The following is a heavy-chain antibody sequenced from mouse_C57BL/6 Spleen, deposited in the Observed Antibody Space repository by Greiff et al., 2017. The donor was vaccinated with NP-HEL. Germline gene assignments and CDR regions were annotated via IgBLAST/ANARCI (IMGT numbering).Heavy chain of an antibody. V-gene: IGHV1-54*01. CDR1: GYAFTNYL. J-gene: IGHJ4*01. D-gene: IGHD2-13*01. CDR2: INPGSGGT. Sequence: QVQLQQSGAELVRPGTSVKLSCKASGYAFTNYLIEWVKQRPGQGLEWIGVINPGSGGTNYNEKFKGKATLTADKSSSTAYMQLSSLTSEDSAVYSWARDGDNRGMDYWGQGTSVTVSS. CDR3: ARDGDNRGMDY.